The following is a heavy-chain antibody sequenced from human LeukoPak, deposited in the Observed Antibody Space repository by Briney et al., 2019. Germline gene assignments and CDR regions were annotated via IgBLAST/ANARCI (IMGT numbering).Heavy chain of an antibody. CDR2: ILYDGSNK. D-gene: IGHD4-17*01. CDR3: ARGGNHGDYWYFDL. Sequence: GGSLRLSCAASGFTFSGYAMHWVRQAPGKGLEWVAVILYDGSNKYYADSVKGRFTISRDNSKNTLSLQMNSLRAEDTAVYYCARGGNHGDYWYFDLWGRGTLVTVSS. CDR1: GFTFSGYA. V-gene: IGHV3-30-3*01. J-gene: IGHJ2*01.